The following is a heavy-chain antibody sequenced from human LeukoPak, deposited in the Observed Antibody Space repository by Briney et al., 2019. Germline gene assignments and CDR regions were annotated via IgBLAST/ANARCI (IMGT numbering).Heavy chain of an antibody. D-gene: IGHD3-22*01. Sequence: PGGSLRLSCAASGFTVSSNYMSWVRQAPGKGLEWVSVIYSGGSTYYADSVKGRFTISRDNAKNSLYLQMNSLRAEDTAVYYCAKPPTYYYDSSGYSFDYWGQGTLVTVSS. CDR1: GFTVSSNY. J-gene: IGHJ4*02. CDR3: AKPPTYYYDSSGYSFDY. V-gene: IGHV3-53*01. CDR2: IYSGGST.